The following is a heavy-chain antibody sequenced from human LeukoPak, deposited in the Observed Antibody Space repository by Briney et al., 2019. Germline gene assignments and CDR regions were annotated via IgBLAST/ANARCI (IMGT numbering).Heavy chain of an antibody. CDR1: GGSISTYY. V-gene: IGHV4-59*01. Sequence: SETLSLTCTVSGGSISTYYWSWIRQPPGKELEWIGYIYYSGSTNYNPSLKSRVTISVDTSKNQFSLKLSSVTAADTAVYYCARGKVTSNWFDPWGQGTLVAGSS. CDR3: ARGKVTSNWFDP. J-gene: IGHJ5*01. D-gene: IGHD2-21*02. CDR2: IYYSGST.